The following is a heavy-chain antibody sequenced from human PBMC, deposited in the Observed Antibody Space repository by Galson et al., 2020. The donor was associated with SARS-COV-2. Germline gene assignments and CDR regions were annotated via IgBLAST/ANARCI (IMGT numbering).Heavy chain of an antibody. V-gene: IGHV4-61*02. J-gene: IGHJ4*02. CDR1: GGSISGPSYY. CDR2: IHSSGST. D-gene: IGHD6-19*01. CDR3: ASGPVAGSGE. Sequence: SETLSLTCAVSGGSISGPSYYWSWIRQPAGKGLEWIGRIHSSGSTNYNPSLKSRVTISIDTSKNQFSLRLSSVTAADTAIYYCASGPVAGSGEWGQGTLVTVSS.